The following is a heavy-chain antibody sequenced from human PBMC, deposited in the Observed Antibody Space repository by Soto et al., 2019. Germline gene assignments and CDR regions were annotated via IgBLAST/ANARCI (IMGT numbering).Heavy chain of an antibody. CDR1: GFTFSEYT. CDR3: VKDRLRHCTRTSCYILDY. D-gene: IGHD2-2*01. CDR2: IDSNGQIT. J-gene: IGHJ4*02. Sequence: RLSCSASGFTFSEYTMHWVRQTPGKRLEYISVIDSNGQITDYAESVKGRIAISRDNSKNTLYLQMTSLRTDDTALYYCVKDRLRHCTRTSCYILDYWGQGTPVTVSS. V-gene: IGHV3-64D*06.